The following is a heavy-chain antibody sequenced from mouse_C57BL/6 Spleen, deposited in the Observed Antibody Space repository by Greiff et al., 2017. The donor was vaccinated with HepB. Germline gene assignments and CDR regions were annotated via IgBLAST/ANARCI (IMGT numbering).Heavy chain of an antibody. V-gene: IGHV1-18*01. CDR1: GYTFTDYN. Sequence: EVQLVESGPELVKPGASVKIPCKASGYTFTDYNMDWVKQSHGKSLEWIGDINPNNGGTIYNQKFKGKATLTVDKSSSTAYMELRSLTSEDTAVYYCARETNWDDAMDYWGQGTSVTVSS. J-gene: IGHJ4*01. CDR3: ARETNWDDAMDY. D-gene: IGHD4-1*01. CDR2: INPNNGGT.